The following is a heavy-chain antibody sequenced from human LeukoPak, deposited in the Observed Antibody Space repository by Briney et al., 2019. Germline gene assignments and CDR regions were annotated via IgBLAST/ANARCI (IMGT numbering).Heavy chain of an antibody. D-gene: IGHD3-10*01. V-gene: IGHV4-34*01. CDR2: INHSGST. CDR3: ARGGTMVRGVIVDYYYYYYMDV. CDR1: GGSFSGYY. J-gene: IGHJ6*03. Sequence: SETLFLTCAVYGGSFSGYYWSWIRQPPGKGLEWIGEINHSGSTNYNPSLKSRVTISVDTSKNHFSLRLNSVTAADTAVYYCARGGTMVRGVIVDYYYYYYMDVWGKGTTVTVSS.